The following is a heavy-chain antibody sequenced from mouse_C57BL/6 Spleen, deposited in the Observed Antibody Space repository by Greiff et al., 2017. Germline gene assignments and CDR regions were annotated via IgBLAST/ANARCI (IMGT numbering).Heavy chain of an antibody. CDR3: AMYYGSSYGAY. V-gene: IGHV1-69*01. Sequence: QVQLQQPGAELVMPGASVKLSCKASGYTFTSYWMHWVKQRPGQGLEWIGEIDPSDSYINYNQKFKGKSTLTVDKSSSTAYMQLSSLTSEDSAVYYCAMYYGSSYGAYWGQGTLVTVSA. J-gene: IGHJ3*01. CDR1: GYTFTSYW. CDR2: IDPSDSYI. D-gene: IGHD1-1*01.